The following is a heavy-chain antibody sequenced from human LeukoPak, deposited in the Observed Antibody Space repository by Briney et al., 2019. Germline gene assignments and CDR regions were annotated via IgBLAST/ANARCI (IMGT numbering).Heavy chain of an antibody. CDR2: ISSSSSYI. CDR1: GFTFSSYS. Sequence: GGSLRLSCAASGFTFSSYSMNWVRQAPGKGLEWVSSISSSSSYIYYADSVKGRFTISRDNSKNTLYLQMNSLRAEDTAVYYCARFQFSTMVRGDQAYWGQGTLVTVSS. V-gene: IGHV3-21*01. D-gene: IGHD3-10*01. CDR3: ARFQFSTMVRGDQAY. J-gene: IGHJ4*02.